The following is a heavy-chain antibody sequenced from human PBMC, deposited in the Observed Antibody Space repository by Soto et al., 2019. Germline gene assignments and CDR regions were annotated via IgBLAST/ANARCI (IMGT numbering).Heavy chain of an antibody. D-gene: IGHD3-10*01. CDR1: GCTISSYY. CDR2: IYYSGST. Sequence: SETLSLTCTVSGCTISSYYWSWIRQPPGKGLEWIGYIYYSGSTNYNPSLKSRVTISVDTSKNQFSLKLSSVTAADTAVYYCAGRLLWFGELLLRDNWFDPWGQGTLVTVSS. V-gene: IGHV4-59*01. J-gene: IGHJ5*02. CDR3: AGRLLWFGELLLRDNWFDP.